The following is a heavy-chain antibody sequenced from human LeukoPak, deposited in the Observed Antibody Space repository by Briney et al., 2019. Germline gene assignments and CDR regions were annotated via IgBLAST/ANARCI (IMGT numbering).Heavy chain of an antibody. V-gene: IGHV3-30*04. CDR3: ARGVTEDRGVAQSDS. Sequence: GGSLRLSCAASGFLFSAYSMHWVRQAPGKGLEWVAVVSYDGTNKNYADSVKGRFSISRDNFKNTVYLQMNSLRPEDAAVYYCARGVTEDRGVAQSDSWGQGVLVTVSS. D-gene: IGHD3-3*01. J-gene: IGHJ4*02. CDR2: VSYDGTNK. CDR1: GFLFSAYS.